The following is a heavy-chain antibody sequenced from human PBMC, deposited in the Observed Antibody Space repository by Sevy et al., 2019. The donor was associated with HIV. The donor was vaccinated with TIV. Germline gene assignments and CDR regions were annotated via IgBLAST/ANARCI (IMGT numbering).Heavy chain of an antibody. J-gene: IGHJ4*02. CDR1: RFTFSTYD. Sequence: GGSLRLSCAASRFTFSTYDIHWVRQAPGKGLEWVAVISHDGSYQYYTDTVKGRFTISREDSKNKAYLRMNSLRADDSGVYYCAKGKGYDYIWGNARSEYYFDYWGQGTLVTDSS. CDR2: ISHDGSYQ. V-gene: IGHV3-30*18. D-gene: IGHD3-16*01. CDR3: AKGKGYDYIWGNARSEYYFDY.